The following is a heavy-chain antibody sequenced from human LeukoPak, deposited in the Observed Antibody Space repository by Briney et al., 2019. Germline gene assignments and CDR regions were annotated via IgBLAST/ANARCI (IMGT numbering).Heavy chain of an antibody. CDR3: ARRGYDHSGYYYGMDV. CDR1: GGSFSGYY. D-gene: IGHD5-12*01. J-gene: IGHJ6*04. V-gene: IGHV4-34*01. Sequence: SETLSLTCAVYGGSFSGYYWSWIRQPPGKGLEWIGEINHSGSTNYNPSLKSRVTISVDTSKNQFSLKLSSVTAADAAVYYCARRGYDHSGYYYGMDVWGKGTTVTVSS. CDR2: INHSGST.